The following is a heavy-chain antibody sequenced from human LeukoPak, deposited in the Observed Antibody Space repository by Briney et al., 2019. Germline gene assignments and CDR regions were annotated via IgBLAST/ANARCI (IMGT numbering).Heavy chain of an antibody. J-gene: IGHJ5*02. Sequence: SETLSLTCNVSAYSISSGYYWGWIRQPPGKGLEWIGRVYHSGITFYNPSLKSRITISVDTSKNQFSLKLTSVPAADTAVYYCAREGTVRWFDPWGQGTLVTVSS. V-gene: IGHV4-38-2*02. D-gene: IGHD1-14*01. CDR2: VYHSGIT. CDR3: AREGTVRWFDP. CDR1: AYSISSGYY.